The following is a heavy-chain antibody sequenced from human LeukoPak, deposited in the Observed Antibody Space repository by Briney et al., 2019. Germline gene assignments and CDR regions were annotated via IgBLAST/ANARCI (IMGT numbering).Heavy chain of an antibody. J-gene: IGHJ4*02. Sequence: SETLSLTCTVSGGSISSYYWSWIRQPPGKGLEWIGYIYYSGSTNYNPSLKSRVTISVDTSKNQFSLKLSSVTAADTAAYYCARGNYSSSWYGGYYFDYWGQETLVTVSS. CDR1: GGSISSYY. CDR2: IYYSGST. V-gene: IGHV4-59*01. CDR3: ARGNYSSSWYGGYYFDY. D-gene: IGHD6-13*01.